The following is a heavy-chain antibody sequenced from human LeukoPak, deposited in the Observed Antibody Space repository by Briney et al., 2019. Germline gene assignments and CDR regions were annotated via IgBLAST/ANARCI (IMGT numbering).Heavy chain of an antibody. J-gene: IGHJ4*02. CDR3: STDRLVGITRIVVD. Sequence: PGGSLRLSCAASGFTFSSYAMSWVRQAPGKGLEWVSAISGSGGSTYYADSVKGRFTISRDNSKYTLSLQMNSLRAEDTAVYYCSTDRLVGITRIVVDWGQGTLVTVSS. D-gene: IGHD3-22*01. V-gene: IGHV3-23*01. CDR1: GFTFSSYA. CDR2: ISGSGGST.